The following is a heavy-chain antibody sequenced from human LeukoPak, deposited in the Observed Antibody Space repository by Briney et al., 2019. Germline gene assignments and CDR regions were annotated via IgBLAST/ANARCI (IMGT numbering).Heavy chain of an antibody. V-gene: IGHV3-30*04. Sequence: PGGSLRLSCAASGFTFSSNAMQWVRQAPGKGLEWVAVISYDGSNKYYADSVKGRFTISRDNSKNTLYLQMTSLRAEDTAVYYCARYHGRAAASSYSDYWGQGTLVTVSS. J-gene: IGHJ4*02. CDR3: ARYHGRAAASSYSDY. CDR1: GFTFSSNA. D-gene: IGHD6-13*01. CDR2: ISYDGSNK.